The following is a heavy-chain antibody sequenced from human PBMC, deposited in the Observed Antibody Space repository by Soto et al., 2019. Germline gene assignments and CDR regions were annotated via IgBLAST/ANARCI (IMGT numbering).Heavy chain of an antibody. V-gene: IGHV3-23*01. J-gene: IGHJ4*02. D-gene: IGHD3-16*01. CDR3: AKEGGRGGGCFDY. CDR2: ISGSGGST. Sequence: EVQLLESGGGLVQPGGSLRLSCAASGFTFSSYGMSWVRQAPGKGLEWVSAISGSGGSTYYADSVKGRFTITRDNSKNTLYLQMNSLRAEDTAVYYCAKEGGRGGGCFDYWGQGTLVTVSS. CDR1: GFTFSSYG.